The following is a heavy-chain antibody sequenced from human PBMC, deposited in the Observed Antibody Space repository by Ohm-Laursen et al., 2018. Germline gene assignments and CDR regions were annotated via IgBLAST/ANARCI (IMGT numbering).Heavy chain of an antibody. CDR2: ISSSGGHT. D-gene: IGHD5-12*01. Sequence: SLRLSCTAFGFTFRIYTMSWVRQAPGKGLEWVAAISSSGGHTYYADSVTGRVSISRDNSKNTVSLQMDRLRDDDTAVYYCAKLGDDSAYGGYWGQGTLVTVSS. CDR1: GFTFRIYT. V-gene: IGHV3-23*01. CDR3: AKLGDDSAYGGY. J-gene: IGHJ4*02.